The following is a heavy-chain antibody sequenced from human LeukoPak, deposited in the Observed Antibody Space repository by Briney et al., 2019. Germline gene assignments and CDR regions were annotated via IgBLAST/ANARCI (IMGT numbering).Heavy chain of an antibody. CDR1: VFTFGDYL. Sequence: AGGSLRLSCTASVFTFGDYLMSWFRQAPGKGLEWIGFISGGTTEYAASVKGRFTISRDDSTSIAYLQMNSLTTEDTAVYYCSRGSGWLSVYWGQGTLVTVSS. D-gene: IGHD6-19*01. CDR2: ISGGTT. V-gene: IGHV3-49*03. J-gene: IGHJ4*02. CDR3: SRGSGWLSVY.